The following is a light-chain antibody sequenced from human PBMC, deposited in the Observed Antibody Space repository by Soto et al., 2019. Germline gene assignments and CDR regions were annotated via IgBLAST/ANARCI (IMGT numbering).Light chain of an antibody. CDR1: SSNIGNNY. J-gene: IGLJ2*01. CDR3: GTCDSSLSAVV. Sequence: QSVLTQPPSVSAAPGQTVTISCSGSSSNIGNNYVSWYQQLPGTAPKLLIYDNNKRPSGIPDRFSGSKSGTSATLGITGLQTGDEADYYCGTCDSSLSAVVFGGGTKVTVL. V-gene: IGLV1-51*01. CDR2: DNN.